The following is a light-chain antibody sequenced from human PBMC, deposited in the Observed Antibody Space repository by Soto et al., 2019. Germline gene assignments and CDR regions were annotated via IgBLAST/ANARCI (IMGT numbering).Light chain of an antibody. Sequence: EIVLTQSPGTLSLSPGERATLSCRASQSVSSSYLAWYQQKPGQAPRLLIYGVSSRATGIPDRFSGSGSGTDFTLTISRLEPEDFAVYYCQYYVNSTPITFGQGTRLEIK. CDR2: GVS. CDR1: QSVSSSY. CDR3: QYYVNSTPIT. V-gene: IGKV3-20*01. J-gene: IGKJ5*01.